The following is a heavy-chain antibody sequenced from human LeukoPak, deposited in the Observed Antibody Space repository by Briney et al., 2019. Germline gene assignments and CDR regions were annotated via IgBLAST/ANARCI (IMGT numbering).Heavy chain of an antibody. D-gene: IGHD1-26*01. J-gene: IGHJ6*03. CDR3: ARDRGIVGTTGYYYMDV. CDR2: IGNTI. V-gene: IGHV3-11*04. CDR1: GFTFSDYY. Sequence: PGGSLRLSCVASGFTFSDYYMSLIRQAPGKGLEWVSYIGNTIYYADSVKGRFTISRDNAKNSLYLQMNSLRAEDTAVYYCARDRGIVGTTGYYYMDVWGKGTTVTVSS.